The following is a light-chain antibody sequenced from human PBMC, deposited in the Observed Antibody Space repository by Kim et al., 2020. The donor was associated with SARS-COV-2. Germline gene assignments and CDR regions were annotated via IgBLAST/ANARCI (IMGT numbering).Light chain of an antibody. CDR2: SNN. V-gene: IGLV1-44*01. CDR3: ATWDNSLRAYV. J-gene: IGLJ1*01. CDR1: TSNIGSNT. Sequence: GQRVTISGPGSTSNIGSNTVNWYQHLPGTAPKFLIYSNNQRPSGVPDRFSASKSGTSASLAISGLQSEDEGDYYCATWDNSLRAYVFGPGTKVTVL.